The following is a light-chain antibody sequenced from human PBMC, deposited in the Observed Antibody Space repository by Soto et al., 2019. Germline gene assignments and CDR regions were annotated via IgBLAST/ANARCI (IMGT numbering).Light chain of an antibody. CDR2: DAS. CDR1: QSVSRY. Sequence: EVVLTQSPATLSLSPGERVTLSCRASQSVSRYLAWYQQKPGQAPRLLIYDASNRATGIPARFSGSGSGTDFTLTISSLEPEDFAVYYCQQRSDWPLTFGGGTKVDI. J-gene: IGKJ4*01. CDR3: QQRSDWPLT. V-gene: IGKV3-11*01.